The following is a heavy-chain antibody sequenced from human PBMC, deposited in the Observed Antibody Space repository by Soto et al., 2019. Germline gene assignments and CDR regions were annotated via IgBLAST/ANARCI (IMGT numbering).Heavy chain of an antibody. D-gene: IGHD4-4*01. J-gene: IGHJ6*02. CDR2: IIPIFGTA. CDR3: ARVETGAVTQYYYFYYGMDV. Sequence: SVKVSFKASGGTFSSYAIRWLRQAPGQGLEWMGGIIPIFGTANYAQKFQGRVTITADESTSTAYMELSSLRSEDTAVYYCARVETGAVTQYYYFYYGMDVWGQGTTVTVSS. V-gene: IGHV1-69*13. CDR1: GGTFSSYA.